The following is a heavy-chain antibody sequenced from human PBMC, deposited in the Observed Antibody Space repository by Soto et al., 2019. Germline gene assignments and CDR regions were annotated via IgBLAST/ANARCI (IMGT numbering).Heavy chain of an antibody. CDR2: AYYRSKWYN. V-gene: IGHV6-1*01. Sequence: PSQTLSLTCAISGDSVSSNSAAWNWIRQSPSRGLEWLGRAYYRSKWYNDYAVPVKSRITINPDTTKNQISLQVNSVAPEDTAVYYCARESDGTSYFDYWGQGTVVTVSS. CDR3: ARESDGTSYFDY. D-gene: IGHD6-13*01. CDR1: GDSVSSNSAA. J-gene: IGHJ4*02.